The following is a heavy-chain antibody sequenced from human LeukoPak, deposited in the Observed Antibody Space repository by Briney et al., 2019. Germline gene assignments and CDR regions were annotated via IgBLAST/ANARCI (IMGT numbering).Heavy chain of an antibody. CDR1: GYTFTDYY. CDR3: AREGPGRDGYNSDFDY. J-gene: IGHJ4*02. Sequence: ASVKVSCKASGYTFTDYYMHWVRQAPGQGLEWMGWINPNSGGTNYAQKFQGWVTMTRDTSISTAYMELSRLRSDDTAVYYCAREGPGRDGYNSDFDYWGQGTLVTVSS. V-gene: IGHV1-2*04. D-gene: IGHD5-24*01. CDR2: INPNSGGT.